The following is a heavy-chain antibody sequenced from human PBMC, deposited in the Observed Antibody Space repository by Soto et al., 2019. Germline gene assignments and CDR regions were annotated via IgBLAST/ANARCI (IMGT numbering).Heavy chain of an antibody. V-gene: IGHV1-69*13. CDR2: IIPIFGTA. CDR3: ARREDYGDYKGYYYGMDV. J-gene: IGHJ6*02. CDR1: GGTFSSYA. Sequence: SVKVSCKASGGTFSSYAISWVRQAPGQGLEWVGGIIPIFGTANYAQKFQGRVTITADESTSTAYMELSSLRSEDTAVYYCARREDYGDYKGYYYGMDVWGQGTTVTVSS. D-gene: IGHD4-17*01.